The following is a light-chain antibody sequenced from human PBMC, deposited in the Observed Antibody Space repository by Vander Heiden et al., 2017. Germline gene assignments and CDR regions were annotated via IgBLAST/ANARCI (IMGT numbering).Light chain of an antibody. CDR2: AAS. V-gene: IGKV1-9*01. CDR1: QGISSY. Sequence: DIQLTQSPSFLSASVGDRVTITCRASQGISSYLAWYQQKPGKAPKLLIYAASTLQRGVPSRFSGSRYGTGFTLTIGSRQPEDFAPYYFQRPKSYPHFTFGHGTKVDIK. CDR3: QRPKSYPHFT. J-gene: IGKJ3*01.